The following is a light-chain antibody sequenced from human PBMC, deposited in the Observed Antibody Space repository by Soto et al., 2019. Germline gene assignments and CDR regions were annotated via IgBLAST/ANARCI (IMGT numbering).Light chain of an antibody. Sequence: DIVMTQSPDSLAVSLGERATINCKSSQSVLYSSSNKNYLAWYQQKPGQPPKLILYWASTRESGVPDRFSGSGSGTDFTFIISSVQPADVAVYYCQQFYRTPLTFGGGTKVEIK. CDR2: WAS. V-gene: IGKV4-1*01. J-gene: IGKJ4*01. CDR3: QQFYRTPLT. CDR1: QSVLYSSSNKNY.